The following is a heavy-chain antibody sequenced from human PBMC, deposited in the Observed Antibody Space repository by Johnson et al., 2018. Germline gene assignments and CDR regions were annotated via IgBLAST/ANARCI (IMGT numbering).Heavy chain of an antibody. CDR1: GFIFGTYW. CDR3: AGEIPGGVVDLDY. CDR2: IKADGTST. V-gene: IGHV3-7*01. J-gene: IGHJ4*02. Sequence: VQLVESGGGLVQPGGSLRLSCAASGFIFGTYWMSWVRQAPGKGLEWVGNIKADGTSTYCVDSLGGRFTISRDNARNSLYLQIHSLRAEDKAVDYCAGEIPGGVVDLDYWGQGTLVTVSS. D-gene: IGHD2-2*01.